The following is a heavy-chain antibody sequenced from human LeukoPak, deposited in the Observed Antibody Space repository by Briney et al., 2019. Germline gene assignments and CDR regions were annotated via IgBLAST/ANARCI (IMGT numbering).Heavy chain of an antibody. CDR1: GYTLSDYY. CDR2: IRGDTGDT. D-gene: IGHD6-13*01. V-gene: IGHV1-2*02. J-gene: IGHJ4*02. Sequence: ASVTISCKTSGYTLSDYYMHWVRQAPGQGLEWMGWIRGDTGDTDSPQKFQGRVTMTRDTSTNTAYMEMSRLRYDGTAMYFCARVRGNSCDFWGQGTLVTVSS. CDR3: ARVRGNSCDF.